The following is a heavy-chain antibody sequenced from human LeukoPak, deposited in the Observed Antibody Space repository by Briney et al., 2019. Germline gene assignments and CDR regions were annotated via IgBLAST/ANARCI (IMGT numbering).Heavy chain of an antibody. V-gene: IGHV3-48*03. CDR1: GFTFSSYE. CDR3: ASDPPYSGHYFDY. CDR2: ISSTGTNI. J-gene: IGHJ4*02. Sequence: SGGSLRLSCAASGFTFSSYEMNWVRQAPGKGLEWLSYISSTGTNIYYADSVKGRFTISRDNAKNSLYLQMNSLGAEDTALYYCASDPPYSGHYFDYWGQGTLVTVAS. D-gene: IGHD1-26*01.